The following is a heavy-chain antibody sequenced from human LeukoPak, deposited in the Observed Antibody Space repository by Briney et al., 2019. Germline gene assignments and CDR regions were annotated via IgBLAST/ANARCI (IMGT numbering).Heavy chain of an antibody. CDR1: GFTVSYNY. J-gene: IGHJ3*01. Sequence: GGSLRLSCAASGFTVSYNYMSWVRQAPGKGLEWVAVFYTGGTRQYADSVKGRFTISRDNSKNTLYLQMDNLRADDTAVYYCARDLMVTTSWHAFDLWGQGTMVTVSS. CDR3: ARDLMVTTSWHAFDL. D-gene: IGHD2-21*02. V-gene: IGHV3-53*01. CDR2: FYTGGTR.